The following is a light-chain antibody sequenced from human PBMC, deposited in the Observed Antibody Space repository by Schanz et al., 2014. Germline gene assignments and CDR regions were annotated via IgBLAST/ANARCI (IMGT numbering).Light chain of an antibody. Sequence: QSALTQPPSVSGSPGQSVTISCTGTSGDVGSYNRVSWYQQPPGTAPKLMIYEVNNRPSGVPDRFSGSKSGSTASLTISGLQAEDEADYYCSSYTGSSPYVFGTGTQLTVL. J-gene: IGLJ1*01. V-gene: IGLV2-18*02. CDR3: SSYTGSSPYV. CDR1: SGDVGSYNR. CDR2: EVN.